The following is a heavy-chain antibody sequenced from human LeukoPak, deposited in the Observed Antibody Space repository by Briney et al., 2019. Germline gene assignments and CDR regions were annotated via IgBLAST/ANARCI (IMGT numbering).Heavy chain of an antibody. V-gene: IGHV3-21*01. CDR3: ASTTGSSWYANGD. CDR2: ISSSSSYI. Sequence: GGSLRLSCAASGFTFSTYSMNWVRQAPGKGLEWVSSISSSSSYIYYADSMKGRFTISRDNAKNSLYLQMNSLRAEDTAVYYCASTTGSSWYANGDWGQGTLVTVSS. D-gene: IGHD6-13*01. J-gene: IGHJ4*02. CDR1: GFTFSTYS.